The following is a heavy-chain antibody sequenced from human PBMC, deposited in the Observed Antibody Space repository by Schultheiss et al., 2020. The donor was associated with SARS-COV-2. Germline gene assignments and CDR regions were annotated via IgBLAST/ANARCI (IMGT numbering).Heavy chain of an antibody. J-gene: IGHJ4*02. CDR1: GYSFTSYW. CDR3: ARSEGVTTFDY. D-gene: IGHD1-26*01. V-gene: IGHV5-51*01. Sequence: GGSLRLSCKGSGYSFTSYWIGWVRQMPGKGLEWTGIIYPGDSDTRYSPSFQGQVTISADKSISTAYLQWSSLKASDTAMYYCARSEGVTTFDYWGQGTLVTVSS. CDR2: IYPGDSDT.